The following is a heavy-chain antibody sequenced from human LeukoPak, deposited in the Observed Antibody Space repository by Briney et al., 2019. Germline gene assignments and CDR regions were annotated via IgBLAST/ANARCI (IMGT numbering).Heavy chain of an antibody. J-gene: IGHJ4*02. D-gene: IGHD6-13*01. CDR3: ATDQATRVSGIAAFDL. CDR1: GFTFNNAW. CDR2: IKSKTDGGTT. V-gene: IGHV3-15*01. Sequence: PGGSLRLSCAASGFTFNNAWMSWGRQAPGKGLEWVGRIKSKTDGGTTDYAAPVKGRFTISRDDSKSTLYLQMSRLKTEDTAVYYCATDQATRVSGIAAFDLWGQGTLVTVSS.